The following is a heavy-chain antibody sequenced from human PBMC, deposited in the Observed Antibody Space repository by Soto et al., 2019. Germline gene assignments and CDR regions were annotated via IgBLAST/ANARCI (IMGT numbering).Heavy chain of an antibody. CDR3: ARGGTTTFDY. V-gene: IGHV4-30-4*01. CDR2: IYYSGST. Sequence: SETLSLTCTVSGGSISSGDYYWSWIRQPPGKGLEWIGYIYYSGSTYYNPSLKSRVTISVDTSKNQFSLKLSSVTAADTAAYYCARGGTTTFDYWGQGTLVTVSS. CDR1: GGSISSGDYY. D-gene: IGHD3-16*01. J-gene: IGHJ4*02.